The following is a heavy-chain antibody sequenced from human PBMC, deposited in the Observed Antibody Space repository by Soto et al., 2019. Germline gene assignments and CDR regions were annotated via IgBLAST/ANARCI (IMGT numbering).Heavy chain of an antibody. Sequence: PGGSLRLSCAASVFTCSTYWMSWFRQAPGKGLEWVANIKQDGSEKYYVDAVGGRFTISRDNAKNSLYLQMNSLSAEETAVYYCARDYSSSWYNWFDPWGQGTLVTVSS. CDR1: VFTCSTYW. D-gene: IGHD6-13*01. J-gene: IGHJ5*02. CDR3: ARDYSSSWYNWFDP. V-gene: IGHV3-7*01. CDR2: IKQDGSEK.